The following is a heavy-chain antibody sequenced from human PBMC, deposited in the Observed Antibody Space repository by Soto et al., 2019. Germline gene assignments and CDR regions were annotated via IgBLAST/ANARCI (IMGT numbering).Heavy chain of an antibody. V-gene: IGHV4-4*02. D-gene: IGHD2-15*01. CDR1: GGSISSSNW. CDR2: IYHSGST. Sequence: QVQLQESGPGLVKPSGTLSLTCAVSGGSISSSNWWSWVRQPPGKGLEWIGEIYHSGSTSYNPSLKSRVSISVDKSKNQFSLTLSSVPAADSAVYYCARYSTVNRPFDYWAQGILVTVSS. J-gene: IGHJ4*02. CDR3: ARYSTVNRPFDY.